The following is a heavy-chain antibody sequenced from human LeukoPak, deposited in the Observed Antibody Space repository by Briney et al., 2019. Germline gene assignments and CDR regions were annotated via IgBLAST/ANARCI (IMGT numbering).Heavy chain of an antibody. Sequence: GESLKISCKGSGYSFTSYWIGWVRQMLGKGLEWMGIIYPGDSDTRYSPSFQGQVTISADKSISTAYLQWSSLKASDTAMYYCARMAAAWNNWFDPWGQGTLVTVSS. CDR2: IYPGDSDT. CDR3: ARMAAAWNNWFDP. CDR1: GYSFTSYW. J-gene: IGHJ5*02. D-gene: IGHD6-13*01. V-gene: IGHV5-51*01.